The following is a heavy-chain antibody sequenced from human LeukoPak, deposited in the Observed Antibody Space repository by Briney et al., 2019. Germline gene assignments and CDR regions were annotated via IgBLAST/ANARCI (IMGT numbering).Heavy chain of an antibody. V-gene: IGHV4-38-2*02. CDR2: ISHTGTT. Sequence: SETLSLTCTVSGYSITSGYYWGWFRQPPGKGLEWIASISHTGTTYYNPSLKSRVTISMDTSKNHFSLTLTSVTAADTAVYYCARAQMWKYSSSWYPPYYYYYYMDVWGKGTTVTVSS. D-gene: IGHD6-13*01. CDR3: ARAQMWKYSSSWYPPYYYYYYMDV. J-gene: IGHJ6*03. CDR1: GYSITSGYY.